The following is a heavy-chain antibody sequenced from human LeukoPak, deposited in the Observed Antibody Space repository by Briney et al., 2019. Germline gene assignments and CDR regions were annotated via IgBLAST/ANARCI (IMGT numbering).Heavy chain of an antibody. CDR1: GFTFSDYY. D-gene: IGHD3-10*01. V-gene: IGHV3-11*01. J-gene: IGHJ6*02. CDR3: AKALLWFGDFPGDYYYGMDV. Sequence: GGSLRLSCAASGFTFSDYYMSWIRQAPGKGLEWVSYISSSGSTIYYADSVKGRFTISRDNAKNSLYLQMNSLRAEDTAVYYCAKALLWFGDFPGDYYYGMDVWGQGTTVTVSS. CDR2: ISSSGSTI.